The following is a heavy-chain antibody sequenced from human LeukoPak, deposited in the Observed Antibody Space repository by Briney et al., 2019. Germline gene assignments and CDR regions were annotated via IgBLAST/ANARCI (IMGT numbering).Heavy chain of an antibody. D-gene: IGHD3-22*01. V-gene: IGHV3-30*18. CDR3: AKTSDS. Sequence: PGGSLRLSCAASGFTFSSDGMRWVRQAPGKGLEWVAVISYDGSNKYYADSVKGRFTISRDNSKNTLYLQMNSLRAEDTAVYYCAKTSDSWGQGTLVTVSS. CDR1: GFTFSSDG. J-gene: IGHJ4*02. CDR2: ISYDGSNK.